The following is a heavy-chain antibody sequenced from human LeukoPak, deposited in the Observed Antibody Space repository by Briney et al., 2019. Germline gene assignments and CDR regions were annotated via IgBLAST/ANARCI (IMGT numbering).Heavy chain of an antibody. CDR3: ARAYYYDSSGYLWYFDY. D-gene: IGHD3-22*01. CDR2: IIPILGTA. J-gene: IGHJ4*02. CDR1: GGTFSSYA. V-gene: IGHV1-69*05. Sequence: SVKVSCKASGGTFSSYAISWVRQAPGQGLEWMGGIIPILGTANYAQKFQGRVTITTDESTSTAYMELSSLRSEDTAVYYCARAYYYDSSGYLWYFDYWGQGTLVTVSS.